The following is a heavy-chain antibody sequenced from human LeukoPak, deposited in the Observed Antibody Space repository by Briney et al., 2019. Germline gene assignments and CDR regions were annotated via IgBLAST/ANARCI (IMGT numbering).Heavy chain of an antibody. V-gene: IGHV3-21*01. CDR2: ISSSSSYI. CDR3: ASPGSSSRGHYFDY. CDR1: GFTFSSYS. J-gene: IGHJ4*02. D-gene: IGHD1-26*01. Sequence: GGSLRLSCAASGFTFSSYSTNWVRQAPGKGLEWVSSISSSSSYIYYADSVKGRFTISRDNAKNSLYLQMNSLRAEDTAVYYCASPGSSSRGHYFDYWGQGTLVTVSS.